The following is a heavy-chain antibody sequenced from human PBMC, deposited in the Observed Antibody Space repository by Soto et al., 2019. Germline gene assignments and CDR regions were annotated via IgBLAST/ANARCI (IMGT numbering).Heavy chain of an antibody. Sequence: GASVKVSCKASGYDCTAYDNNWVRQASGQGLEWMDWMNPINGATGTARRFQGRVSLSRNTATGTAYLELTSLRSDDTAVYYCARGPSPRAPAGGTPYYYAMDVWGQGTTVTVSS. CDR3: ARGPSPRAPAGGTPYYYAMDV. D-gene: IGHD2-15*01. CDR2: MNPINGAT. J-gene: IGHJ6*02. CDR1: GYDCTAYD. V-gene: IGHV1-8*02.